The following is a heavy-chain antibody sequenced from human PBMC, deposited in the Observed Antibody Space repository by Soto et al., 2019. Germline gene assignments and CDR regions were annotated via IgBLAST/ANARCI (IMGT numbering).Heavy chain of an antibody. CDR2: ITSTSSTK. CDR3: ARRTTMVRGPYYYYAMDV. V-gene: IGHV3-48*02. CDR1: GFTFSSHT. D-gene: IGHD3-10*01. Sequence: GGSLRLSCAASGFTFSSHTMNWVRQAPGKGLEWISYITSTSSTKNYADSVKGRFTISRDNANNSLYLQMNSLRDEDTAVYYCARRTTMVRGPYYYYAMDVWGQGTTVTVYS. J-gene: IGHJ6*02.